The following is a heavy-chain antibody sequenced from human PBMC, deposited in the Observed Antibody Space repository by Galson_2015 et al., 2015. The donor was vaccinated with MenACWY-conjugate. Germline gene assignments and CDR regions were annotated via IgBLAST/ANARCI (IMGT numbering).Heavy chain of an antibody. Sequence: ETLSLTCSVSDFYINTGYLWAWIRQSPGKGLEWIGSIHYSGTTYYSPSLKSRIAISMVTSTQFSLAVTSVTAADTAVYYCAREGVHYDVPPNWFDSWGQGMRVSVSS. D-gene: IGHD3-10*02. J-gene: IGHJ5*01. V-gene: IGHV4-38-2*02. CDR3: AREGVHYDVPPNWFDS. CDR2: IHYSGTT. CDR1: DFYINTGYL.